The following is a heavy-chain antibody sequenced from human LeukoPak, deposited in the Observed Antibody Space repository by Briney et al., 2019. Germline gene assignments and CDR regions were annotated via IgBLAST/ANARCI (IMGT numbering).Heavy chain of an antibody. CDR1: GGSISCYY. Sequence: SETLSLTCTVSGGSISCYYWSWIRQPPGKGLEWIGYIYYSGSTNYNPSLKSRVTISVDTSKNQFSLKLSSVTAADTAVYYCARVHWRRFLDYWGQGTLVTVSS. D-gene: IGHD3-3*01. V-gene: IGHV4-59*01. CDR3: ARVHWRRFLDY. J-gene: IGHJ4*02. CDR2: IYYSGST.